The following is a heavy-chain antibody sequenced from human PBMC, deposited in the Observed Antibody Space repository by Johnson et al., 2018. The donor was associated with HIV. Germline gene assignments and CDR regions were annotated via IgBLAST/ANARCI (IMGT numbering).Heavy chain of an antibody. Sequence: QVQLVESGGGVVQPGRSLILSCAASGFTFSNYAMHWVRQAPGKGLEWVSGINWNGGSTGYADSVKARFTISRDDARNTLYLQMNSLRVEDTALYYCAKEGDDGDEADGTKGAFDIWGQGTMVTVSS. CDR1: GFTFSNYA. V-gene: IGHV3-NL1*01. D-gene: IGHD2-2*01. CDR2: INWNGGST. J-gene: IGHJ3*02. CDR3: AKEGDDGDEADGTKGAFDI.